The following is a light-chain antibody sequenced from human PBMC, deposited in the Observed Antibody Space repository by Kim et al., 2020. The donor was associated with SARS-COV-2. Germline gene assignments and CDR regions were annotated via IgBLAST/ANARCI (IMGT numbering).Light chain of an antibody. J-gene: IGKJ2*01. V-gene: IGKV3-11*01. CDR2: DAS. Sequence: EIVLTQSPATLSLSPGDTATLSCRASPSVSIYLAWYQHKPGQAPRLLISDASNRATGIPPRFTGSGSETDLTLTITSLEPEDSAVYYCQHRSNWYTFGQGAKLEIK. CDR1: PSVSIY. CDR3: QHRSNWYT.